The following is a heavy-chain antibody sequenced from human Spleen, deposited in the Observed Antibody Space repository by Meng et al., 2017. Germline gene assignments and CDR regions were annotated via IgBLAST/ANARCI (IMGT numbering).Heavy chain of an antibody. Sequence: QLPLQDAGPILVRPSENLSLTCTVSGGSVSSGSYYWSWIRQPPGKGLEWIGHIYYSGSTNYNPSLKSRVTISVDTSKNQFSLKLSSVTAADTAVYFCARSSTSPASYFFDYWGQGTLVTVSS. CDR3: ARSSTSPASYFFDY. CDR2: IYYSGST. V-gene: IGHV4-61*01. J-gene: IGHJ4*02. CDR1: GGSVSSGSYY. D-gene: IGHD6-6*01.